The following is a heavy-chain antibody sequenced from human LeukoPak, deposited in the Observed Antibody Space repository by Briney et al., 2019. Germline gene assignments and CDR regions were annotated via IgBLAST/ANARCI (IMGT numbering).Heavy chain of an antibody. CDR3: ARAIAAAEYYFDY. V-gene: IGHV3-66*01. CDR1: GFIVRSNH. D-gene: IGHD6-13*01. Sequence: PGGSLRLSCAAFGFIVRSNHINWVRQAPGKGLEWVSITYSGDTTYYADSVKGRFIISRDDSKNTLSLQMNDLRVEDTAVYYCARAIAAAEYYFDYWGQGTLVTVSS. CDR2: TYSGDTT. J-gene: IGHJ4*02.